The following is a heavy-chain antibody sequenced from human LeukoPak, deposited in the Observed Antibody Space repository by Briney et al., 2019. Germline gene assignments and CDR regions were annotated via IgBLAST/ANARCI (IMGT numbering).Heavy chain of an antibody. D-gene: IGHD6-19*01. J-gene: IGHJ4*02. CDR1: GYSFTRYW. CDR3: ARRSRSGWYDFDY. V-gene: IGHV5-51*01. Sequence: GESLKISCKGSGYSFTRYWIGWVRQMPEKGLEWMGITYPSDSDTRYSPSFQGQVTISADKSISTAYLQWSSLKASDTAMSYCARRSRSGWYDFDYWGQGTLVTVSS. CDR2: TYPSDSDT.